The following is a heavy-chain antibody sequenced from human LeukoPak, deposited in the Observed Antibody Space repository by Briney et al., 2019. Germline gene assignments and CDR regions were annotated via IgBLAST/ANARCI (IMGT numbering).Heavy chain of an antibody. D-gene: IGHD4-11*01. Sequence: TGGSLRLSCACSGFTFSNFVMGWVRQAPGKGLEWVSAISGGDVISRYYVDSVKGRFTISRHNSWNTLYLLLNSLRVDDTARYYCVAYDDSSDSSDYYYWCRGTLVTVSS. CDR2: ISGGDVISR. V-gene: IGHV3-23*01. J-gene: IGHJ4*02. CDR1: GFTFSNFV. CDR3: VAYDDSSDSSDYYY.